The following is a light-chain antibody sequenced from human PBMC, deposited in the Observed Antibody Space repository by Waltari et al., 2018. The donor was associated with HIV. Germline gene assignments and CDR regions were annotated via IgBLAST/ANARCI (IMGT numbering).Light chain of an antibody. CDR2: GAS. Sequence: DIVMTQSPATLSVSPGERATLSCRASQSVSSNLAWYQQKPGQAPRLLIYGASTRATGIPARFSGIGSGTDFTLTITSLQSEDFALYYCQQYNNWPPEWTFGQGTKVEIK. CDR3: QQYNNWPPEWT. V-gene: IGKV3-15*01. J-gene: IGKJ1*01. CDR1: QSVSSN.